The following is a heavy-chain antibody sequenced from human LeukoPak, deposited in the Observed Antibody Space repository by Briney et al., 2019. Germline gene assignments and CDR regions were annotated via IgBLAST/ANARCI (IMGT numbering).Heavy chain of an antibody. CDR1: GFTFSGSP. J-gene: IGHJ4*02. CDR2: IRTKATSYDA. V-gene: IGHV3-73*01. Sequence: GGSLKLSCAASGFTFSGSPMHWVRQASGKGLEWVGRIRTKATSYDAAYAASVKGRFTISRDDSKNTAYLQMNSLRAEDTAVYYCAKDPWGSGSYWGQGTLVTVSS. D-gene: IGHD3-16*01. CDR3: AKDPWGSGSY.